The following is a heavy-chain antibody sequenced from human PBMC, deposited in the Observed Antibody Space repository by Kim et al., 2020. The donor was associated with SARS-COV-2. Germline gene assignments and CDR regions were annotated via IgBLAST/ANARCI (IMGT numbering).Heavy chain of an antibody. J-gene: IGHJ5*02. CDR3: ARRAANWFDT. Sequence: NPSLKSRVTMSVDTSKNEFSVKVTSVTAADTAVYYCARRAANWFDTWGQGILVTVSS. V-gene: IGHV4-30-2*04.